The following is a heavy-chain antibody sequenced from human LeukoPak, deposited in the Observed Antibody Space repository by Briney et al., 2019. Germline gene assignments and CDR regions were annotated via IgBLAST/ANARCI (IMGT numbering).Heavy chain of an antibody. J-gene: IGHJ4*02. CDR3: ARRVVTGSFDY. CDR2: IYYSGST. CDR1: GGSISSYS. V-gene: IGHV4-59*08. Sequence: SETLSLTCTVSGGSISSYSWSWIRQPPGKGLEWIGDIYYSGSTNYNPSLKSRVTISVDTSKNQFSLKLSSVTAADTAVYYCARRVVTGSFDYWGQGTLVTVSS. D-gene: IGHD4-23*01.